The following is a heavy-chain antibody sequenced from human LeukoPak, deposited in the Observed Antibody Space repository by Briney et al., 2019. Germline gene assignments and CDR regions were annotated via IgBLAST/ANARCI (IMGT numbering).Heavy chain of an antibody. D-gene: IGHD5-18*01. CDR2: ISHGGINK. CDR3: ARIRHGYRYGGGIDR. J-gene: IGHJ5*02. Sequence: SGGSLRLSCSASGLPFSGFSMHWVRQAPGKGLEWVAVISHGGINKYYAESVKGRFTISRDNYKNTLSLQMNSLRGEDTAMYHCARIRHGYRYGGGIDRWGQGTLVTASS. CDR1: GLPFSGFS. V-gene: IGHV3-30-3*01.